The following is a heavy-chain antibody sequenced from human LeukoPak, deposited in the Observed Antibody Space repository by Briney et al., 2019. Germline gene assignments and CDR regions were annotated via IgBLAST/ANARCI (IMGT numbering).Heavy chain of an antibody. CDR1: GGSISSGSYY. V-gene: IGHV4-61*02. D-gene: IGHD5-12*01. CDR3: AREGRGGRYYYYYMDV. CDR2: IYTSGST. J-gene: IGHJ6*03. Sequence: SQTLSLTCTVSGGSISSGSYYWSWIRQPAGKGLEWIGRIYTSGSTNYNPSLKSRVTISVDTSKNQFSLKLSSVTAADTAVYYCAREGRGGRYYYYYMDVWGKGTAVTVSS.